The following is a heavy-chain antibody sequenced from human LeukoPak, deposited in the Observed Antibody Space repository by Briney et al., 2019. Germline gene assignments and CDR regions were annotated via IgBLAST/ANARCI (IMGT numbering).Heavy chain of an antibody. CDR3: AKDISEDTAMVRYYYYYGMDV. CDR1: GFTFSSYG. Sequence: PGRSLRLSCAASGFTFSSYGMHWVRQAPGKGLEWVAVISYDGSNKYYADSVKGRFTISRDNSKNTLYLQMNSLRAEDTAVYYCAKDISEDTAMVRYYYYYGMDVWGQGTAVTVSS. J-gene: IGHJ6*02. CDR2: ISYDGSNK. V-gene: IGHV3-30*18. D-gene: IGHD5-18*01.